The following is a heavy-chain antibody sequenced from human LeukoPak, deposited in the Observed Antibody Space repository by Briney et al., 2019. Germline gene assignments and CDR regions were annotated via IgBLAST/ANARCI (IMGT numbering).Heavy chain of an antibody. CDR2: INTDGSST. CDR3: ARVKQQLAPTDYYYYMDV. V-gene: IGHV3-74*01. Sequence: GGSLRLSCAASGFTFSSYWMHWVRQAPGKGLVWVSRINTDGSSTSYADSVKGRFTISRDNAKNTLYLQMNSLRAEDTAVYYCARVKQQLAPTDYYYYMDVWGKGTTVTVSS. CDR1: GFTFSSYW. D-gene: IGHD6-13*01. J-gene: IGHJ6*03.